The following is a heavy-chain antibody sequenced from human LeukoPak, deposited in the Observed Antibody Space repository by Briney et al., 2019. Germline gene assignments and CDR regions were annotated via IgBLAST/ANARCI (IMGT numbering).Heavy chain of an antibody. Sequence: GGSLRLSCAASGFPFSSYWMHWVRQAPGNGLLWVSRIDSSGISTTYADSVKGRFIISRDNAKNTLYLQMNSLRAEDTAVYYCARGNYYDIWGQGTKVTVSS. CDR3: ARGNYYDI. V-gene: IGHV3-74*01. J-gene: IGHJ3*02. CDR2: IDSSGIST. D-gene: IGHD3-10*01. CDR1: GFPFSSYW.